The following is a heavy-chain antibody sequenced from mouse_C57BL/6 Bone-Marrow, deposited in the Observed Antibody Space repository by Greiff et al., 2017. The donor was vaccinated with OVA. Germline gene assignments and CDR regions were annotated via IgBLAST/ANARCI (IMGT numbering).Heavy chain of an antibody. V-gene: IGHV1-80*01. CDR3: ARNALSTVYFDY. Sequence: VQLQQSGAELVKPGASVKISCKASGYAFSSYWMNWVKQRPGKGLEWIGQIYPGDGDTNYNGKFKGKATLTADKSSSTAYMQLSSLTSEDSAVYFCARNALSTVYFDYWGQGTTLTVSS. CDR1: GYAFSSYW. CDR2: IYPGDGDT. J-gene: IGHJ2*01. D-gene: IGHD4-1*02.